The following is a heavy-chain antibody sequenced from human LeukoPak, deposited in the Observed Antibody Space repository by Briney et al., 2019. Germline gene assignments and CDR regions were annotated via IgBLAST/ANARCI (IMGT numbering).Heavy chain of an antibody. D-gene: IGHD2-21*02. J-gene: IGHJ3*02. Sequence: SETLSLTCTVSGGSISSGGYYWSWIRQHPGKGLEWIGYIYYSGSTYYNPSLKSRVTISVDTSKNQFSLKLSSVTAADTAVYYCARQGVRYCGGDCYENAFDIWGQGTMVTVSS. CDR3: ARQGVRYCGGDCYENAFDI. CDR2: IYYSGST. CDR1: GGSISSGGYY. V-gene: IGHV4-31*03.